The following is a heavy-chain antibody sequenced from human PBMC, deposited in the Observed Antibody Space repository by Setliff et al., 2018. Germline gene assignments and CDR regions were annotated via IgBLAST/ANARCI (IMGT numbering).Heavy chain of an antibody. CDR1: GGSISSSNPY. V-gene: IGHV4-39*01. CDR2: IYSNGNT. J-gene: IGHJ4*02. Sequence: SETLSLTCTVSGGSISSSNPYWGWIRQPPGMGLEWIGTIYSNGNTYYNSSLRSRLTISVDTSKNQFFLKLSSVTAADTAVYFCARRPYQHYDSSGYSVNYFDYWGQGTLVTVSS. CDR3: ARRPYQHYDSSGYSVNYFDY. D-gene: IGHD3-22*01.